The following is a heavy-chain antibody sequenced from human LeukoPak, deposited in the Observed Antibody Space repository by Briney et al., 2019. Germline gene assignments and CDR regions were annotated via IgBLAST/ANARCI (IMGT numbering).Heavy chain of an antibody. CDR2: IYTSGST. CDR3: ARVVPAVTVYYYYYMDV. Sequence: SQTLSLTCTVSGGSISSGSYYWSWIRQPAGKGLEWIGRIYTSGSTNYNPSLKSRVTISVDTSKNQFSLKLSSVTAADTAVYYCARVVPAVTVYYYYYMDVWGKGTTVTVSS. CDR1: GGSISSGSYY. D-gene: IGHD2-2*01. J-gene: IGHJ6*03. V-gene: IGHV4-61*02.